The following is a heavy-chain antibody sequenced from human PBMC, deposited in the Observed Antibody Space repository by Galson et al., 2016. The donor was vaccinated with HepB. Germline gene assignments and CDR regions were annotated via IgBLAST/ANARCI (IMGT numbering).Heavy chain of an antibody. CDR1: GFTFSSYA. D-gene: IGHD2-21*02. V-gene: IGHV3-23*01. J-gene: IGHJ5*02. Sequence: SLRLSCAASGFTFSSYAMSWVRQAPEKGLEWVSAVSGSGGRTYYTDSVKGRFTISRDNPKNTLYLQMNSLRAEDTAVYYCAKIPGVVTAISLAWSPWGPTGFDPWGQGTLVTVSS. CDR2: VSGSGGRT. CDR3: AKIPGVVTAISLAWSPWGPTGFDP.